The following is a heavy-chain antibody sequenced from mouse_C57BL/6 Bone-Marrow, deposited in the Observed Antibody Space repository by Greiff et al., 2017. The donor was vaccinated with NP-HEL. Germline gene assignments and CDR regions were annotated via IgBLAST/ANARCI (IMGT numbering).Heavy chain of an antibody. CDR3: AIELWEFFDV. J-gene: IGHJ1*03. CDR2: IHPNSGST. Sequence: QVQLQQPGAELVKPGASVKLSCKASGYTFTSYWMHWVKQRPGQGLEWIGMIHPNSGSTNYNEKLQSKATLTVDKSSSPAYMQLTSLTSEDSAVYDCAIELWEFFDVWGTGATITVSS. V-gene: IGHV1-64*01. CDR1: GYTFTSYW. D-gene: IGHD1-1*02.